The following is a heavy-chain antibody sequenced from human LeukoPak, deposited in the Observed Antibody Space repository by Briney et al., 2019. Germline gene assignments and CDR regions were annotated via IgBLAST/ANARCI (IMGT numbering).Heavy chain of an antibody. D-gene: IGHD3-22*01. CDR3: ARVPAIYYYDSSGYYEDY. J-gene: IGHJ4*02. V-gene: IGHV1-69*04. CDR2: IIPILGIA. Sequence: SVKVSCKASGGTFSSYAISWVRQAPGQGLEWMGRIIPILGIANYAQKFQGRVTITADKSTSTAYMELSSLRSDDTAVYYCARVPAIYYYDSSGYYEDYWGQGTLVTVSS. CDR1: GGTFSSYA.